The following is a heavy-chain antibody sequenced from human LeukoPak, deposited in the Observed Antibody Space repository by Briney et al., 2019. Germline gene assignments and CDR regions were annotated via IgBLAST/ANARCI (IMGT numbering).Heavy chain of an antibody. CDR2: ISSSSSYI. Sequence: PGGSLRLSCAASGFTFSSYSMNWVRQAPGKWLEWVASISSSSSYIYYADSVKGRFTISRDNAKNSLYLQMNSLRAEDTAAYYCARGGPHYGSGSSYSPGYWGQGTLVTVSS. CDR1: GFTFSSYS. D-gene: IGHD3-10*01. J-gene: IGHJ4*02. CDR3: ARGGPHYGSGSSYSPGY. V-gene: IGHV3-21*01.